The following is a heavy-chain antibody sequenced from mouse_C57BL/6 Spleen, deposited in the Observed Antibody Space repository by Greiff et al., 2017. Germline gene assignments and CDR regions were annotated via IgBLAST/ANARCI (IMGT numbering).Heavy chain of an antibody. J-gene: IGHJ2*01. Sequence: QVQLQQPGAELVRPGSSVKLSCKASGYTFTSYWMDWVKQRPGQGLEWIGNIYPSDSETHYNQKFKDKATLTVDKSSSPAYMQLSSLTSEGSAVYYCARGHYGSSYYFDYWAKAPLSQSPQ. V-gene: IGHV1-61*01. CDR3: ARGHYGSSYYFDY. CDR2: IYPSDSET. CDR1: GYTFTSYW. D-gene: IGHD1-1*01.